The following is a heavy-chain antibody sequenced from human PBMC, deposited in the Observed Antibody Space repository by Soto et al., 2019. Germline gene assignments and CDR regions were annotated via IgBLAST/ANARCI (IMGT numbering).Heavy chain of an antibody. D-gene: IGHD3-10*01. CDR3: AKDKRGYYGSGSFDY. Sequence: PAGSLRLSSAACGLSFSSYGIHWVRQAPGKGLEWVAVISYDGSNKYYADSVKGRFTISGDNSKNTLYLQMNSLRAEDTAVYYCAKDKRGYYGSGSFDYWGQGTLVTVSS. CDR2: ISYDGSNK. V-gene: IGHV3-30*18. J-gene: IGHJ4*02. CDR1: GLSFSSYG.